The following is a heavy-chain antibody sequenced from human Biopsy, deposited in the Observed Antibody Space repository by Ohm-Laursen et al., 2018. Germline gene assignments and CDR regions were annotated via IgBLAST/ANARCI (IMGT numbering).Heavy chain of an antibody. V-gene: IGHV3-7*01. D-gene: IGHD5-24*01. CDR2: INPDGSVK. CDR3: ARDER. J-gene: IGHJ4*02. CDR1: GFMFSATR. Sequence: GSLRLSCTASGFMFSATRMSWDRQGPGKGLEWVANINPDGSVKYFADSVKGRFTISRDNAENSMYLQMSSLSVDDMAVYYCARDERWGQGTLVTVSS.